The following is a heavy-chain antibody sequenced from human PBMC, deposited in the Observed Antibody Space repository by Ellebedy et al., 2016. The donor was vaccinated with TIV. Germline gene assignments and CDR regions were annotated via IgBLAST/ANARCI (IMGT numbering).Heavy chain of an antibody. CDR2: INHSGST. CDR3: ARRAYSYGLY. V-gene: IGHV4-34*01. Sequence: MPSETLSLTCAVYGGPFSGYYWTWIRQTPGKGLEWIGEINHSGSTNYNPSLKSRVTILVDTSKNQFSLKLSSVTAADTAVYYCARRAYSYGLYWGQGNLVAVSS. J-gene: IGHJ4*02. D-gene: IGHD5-18*01. CDR1: GGPFSGYY.